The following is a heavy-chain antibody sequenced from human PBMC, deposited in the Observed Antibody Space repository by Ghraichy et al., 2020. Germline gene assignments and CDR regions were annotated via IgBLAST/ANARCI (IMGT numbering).Heavy chain of an antibody. CDR3: ARFKVGTTDTFDV. V-gene: IGHV4-4*07. Sequence: SETLSLTCTVSGGSINSYSWTWIRQPAGKGLEWIGRSGSTSYNPSLKSRVTMSVDTSKNQFSLKLSSVTAADTAVYYCARFKVGTTDTFDVWGQGTMVTVSS. J-gene: IGHJ3*01. CDR2: SGST. CDR1: GGSINSYS. D-gene: IGHD1-26*01.